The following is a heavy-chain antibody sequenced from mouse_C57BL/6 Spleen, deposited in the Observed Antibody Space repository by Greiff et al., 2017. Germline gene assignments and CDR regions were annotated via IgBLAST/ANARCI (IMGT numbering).Heavy chain of an antibody. V-gene: IGHV1-81*01. Sequence: FPLQQSGADLARPGASVKLSCKASGYTFTSYGITWVKQRPGQGLGWIGEIYPRSGNTYNNEKFKGKATLTADKSSSTTYMELRSLTSEDSAVYVYAREKDYDGGWGQGTTLTVSS. J-gene: IGHJ2*01. CDR2: IYPRSGNT. CDR3: AREKDYDGG. D-gene: IGHD2-4*01. CDR1: GYTFTSYG.